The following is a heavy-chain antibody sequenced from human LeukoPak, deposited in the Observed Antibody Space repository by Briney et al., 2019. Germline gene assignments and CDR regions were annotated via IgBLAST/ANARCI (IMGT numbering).Heavy chain of an antibody. V-gene: IGHV4-39*01. CDR3: ARHYYYGSGTRLDI. D-gene: IGHD3-10*01. J-gene: IGHJ3*02. CDR1: GGSISSSSYS. Sequence: SETLSLTCTVSGGSISSSSYSWGWIRQPPGKGLEWIGSIYYSGSTYYNPSLKSRVTISVDTSKNQFSLKLSSVTAADTAVYYSARHYYYGSGTRLDIWGQGTMVTVSS. CDR2: IYYSGST.